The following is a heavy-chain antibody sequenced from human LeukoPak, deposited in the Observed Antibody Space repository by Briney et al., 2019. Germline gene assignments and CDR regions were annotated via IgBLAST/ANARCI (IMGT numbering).Heavy chain of an antibody. J-gene: IGHJ1*01. CDR2: LYYSGST. CDR1: GGSITTYY. CDR3: ASARGTFETD. Sequence: AETLSLTCTVSGGSITTYYWSWVRQPPGKGLEWIGYLYYSGSTTYSPALKSRGTMSVNTSKSQFSLKLISVTAADTDIYSCASARGTFETDWGQGTLVTVSS. D-gene: IGHD2/OR15-2a*01. V-gene: IGHV4-59*01.